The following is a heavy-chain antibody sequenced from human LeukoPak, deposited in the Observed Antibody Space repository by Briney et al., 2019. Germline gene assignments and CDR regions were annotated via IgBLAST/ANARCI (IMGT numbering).Heavy chain of an antibody. CDR1: GFTFSNAW. CDR3: TTELFCSGGSCYYFDY. V-gene: IGHV3-15*01. D-gene: IGHD2-15*01. Sequence: KPGGSLRLSCAASGFTFSNAWMSWVRQAPGKGLEWVGRIKSKTDGGTTDYAAPVKGRFTISRDDSKNTLYLQMNSLKTEDTAVYYCTTELFCSGGSCYYFDYWGQGTLVTVSP. CDR2: IKSKTDGGTT. J-gene: IGHJ4*02.